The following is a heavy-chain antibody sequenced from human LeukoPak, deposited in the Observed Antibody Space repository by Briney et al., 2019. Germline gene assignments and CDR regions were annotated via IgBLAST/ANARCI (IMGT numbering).Heavy chain of an antibody. CDR3: ARGPWLGALGNWFDP. CDR2: MYYSGST. V-gene: IGHV4-59*11. D-gene: IGHD3-10*01. CDR1: GGSISSHY. J-gene: IGHJ5*02. Sequence: SETLSLTCTVSGGSISSHYWSWIRQPPGKGLEWIGYMYYSGSTNYNPSLKSRVTISVDTSKNQFSLKLSSVTAADTAVYYCARGPWLGALGNWFDPWGQGTLVTVSS.